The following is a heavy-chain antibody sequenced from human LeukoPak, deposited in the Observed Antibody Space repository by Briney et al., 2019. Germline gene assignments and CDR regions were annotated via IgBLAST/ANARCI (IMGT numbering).Heavy chain of an antibody. CDR1: GFTFSSYW. J-gene: IGHJ4*02. V-gene: IGHV3-7*01. Sequence: GGSLRLSCAASGFTFSSYWTSWVRQAPGKGLEWVANIKQDGSEKYYVDSVKGRFTISRDNAKRSLYLQMNSLRAEDTAVYYCARDYGAADYWGQGTLVTVSS. D-gene: IGHD4-17*01. CDR2: IKQDGSEK. CDR3: ARDYGAADY.